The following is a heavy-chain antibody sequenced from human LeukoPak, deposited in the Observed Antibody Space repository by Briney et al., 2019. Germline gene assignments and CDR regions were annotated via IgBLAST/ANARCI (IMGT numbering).Heavy chain of an antibody. CDR1: GYSISSGYY. V-gene: IGHV4-38-2*02. CDR3: ARSYYYDSGGYYIYYFDY. Sequence: SETLSLTCTVSGYSISSGYYWGWIRQPPGKGLGWIGSIYHSGSTYYNPSLKSRVTISVDTSKNQFSLKLSSVTAADTAVYYCARSYYYDSGGYYIYYFDYWGQGTLVTVSS. D-gene: IGHD3-22*01. CDR2: IYHSGST. J-gene: IGHJ4*02.